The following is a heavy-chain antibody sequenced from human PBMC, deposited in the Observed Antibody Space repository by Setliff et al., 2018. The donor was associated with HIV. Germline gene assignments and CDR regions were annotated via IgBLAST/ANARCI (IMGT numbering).Heavy chain of an antibody. J-gene: IGHJ3*01. CDR2: FYLTGST. V-gene: IGHV4-39*07. CDR3: ARLWLRGPPT. CDR1: GGSISSSSYY. Sequence: PSETLSLTCTVSGGSISSSSYYWVWIRQPPGKGLDWIGSFYLTGSTNYNPTLKSRVTISGDTSRNQFSLKLSSVTAADTAVYYCARLWLRGPPTWGQGTMVTVSS. D-gene: IGHD5-12*01.